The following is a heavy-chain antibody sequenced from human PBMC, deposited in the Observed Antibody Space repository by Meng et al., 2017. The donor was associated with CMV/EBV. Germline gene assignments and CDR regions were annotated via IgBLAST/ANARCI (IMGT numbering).Heavy chain of an antibody. CDR2: ISGSGGST. CDR1: GFTFSSYA. CDR3: ATETIFGVASYGMDV. V-gene: IGHV3-23*01. J-gene: IGHJ6*02. D-gene: IGHD3-3*01. Sequence: GESLKISCAASGFTFSSYAMSWVRQAPGKGLEWVSAISGSGGSTYYADSVKGRFTISRDNSKNTLYLQMNSLRAEDTAVYYCATETIFGVASYGMDVWGQETTVTVSS.